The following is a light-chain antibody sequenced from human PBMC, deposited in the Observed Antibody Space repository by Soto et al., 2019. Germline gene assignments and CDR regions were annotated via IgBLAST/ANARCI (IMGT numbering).Light chain of an antibody. J-gene: IGKJ4*01. CDR3: HQRSNWLT. CDR2: DAS. CDR1: QSVSSY. V-gene: IGKV3-11*01. Sequence: EIVLTQSPATLSLSPGERATLSCMASQSVSSYLDWYQQKPGQAPRLLLYDASNRSTGIPARFSGRGSGTDFTLTTSSLEPEHFAVYYCHQRSNWLTFGGGTKVESK.